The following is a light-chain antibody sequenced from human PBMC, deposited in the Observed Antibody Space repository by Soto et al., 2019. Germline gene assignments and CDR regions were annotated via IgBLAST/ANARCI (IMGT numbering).Light chain of an antibody. CDR3: SSYTTTKTLV. J-gene: IGLJ2*01. Sequence: QSALTQPASVSGSPGQSITISCSGTSSDVGGYSSVSWYQQHPGKVPKLMIYEVSNRPSGVSFRFSGSKSGNTASLTISGLQAEDEADYYCSSYTTTKTLVFGGGTQLTVL. V-gene: IGLV2-14*01. CDR1: SSDVGGYSS. CDR2: EVS.